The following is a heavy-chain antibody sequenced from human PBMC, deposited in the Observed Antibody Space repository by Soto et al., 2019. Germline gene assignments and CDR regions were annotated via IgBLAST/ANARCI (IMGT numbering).Heavy chain of an antibody. CDR3: TRQGYSSGWYHFDY. V-gene: IGHV3-73*02. J-gene: IGHJ4*02. D-gene: IGHD6-19*01. CDR2: IRSKANSYAT. Sequence: EVQLVESGGGLVQPGGSLKLSCAASGFTFSGSAMHWVRQASGKGLEWVGRIRSKANSYATAYAASVKGRFTISRDDSKNTAYLQMNSLKTEDTAVYYCTRQGYSSGWYHFDYWGQGTLVTVSS. CDR1: GFTFSGSA.